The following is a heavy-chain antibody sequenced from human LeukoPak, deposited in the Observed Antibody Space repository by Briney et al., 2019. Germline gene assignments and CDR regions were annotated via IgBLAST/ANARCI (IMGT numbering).Heavy chain of an antibody. CDR3: AKPPGLRRPDP. J-gene: IGHJ5*02. V-gene: IGHV3-74*01. CDR2: INSDGINT. CDR1: GFTFSNYW. D-gene: IGHD5-12*01. Sequence: GGSLRLSCAASGFTFSNYWMHWVRQAPGKGLVWVSRINSDGINTSYADSVKGRFTISRDNAKNTLNLQMNSLRAEDTAVYFCAKPPGLRRPDPWGQGTLVTVFS.